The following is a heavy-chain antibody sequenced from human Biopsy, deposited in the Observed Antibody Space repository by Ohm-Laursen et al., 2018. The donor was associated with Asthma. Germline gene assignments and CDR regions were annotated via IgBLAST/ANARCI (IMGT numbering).Heavy chain of an antibody. Sequence: ASVKVSCKSLGGTFNTYVIGWVRQAPGQGLEWMGGINSVFGTTTYPQKFQDRVTITADDSTSTIYMELSSLRSEDTAVYYCARKAGSCISRTCYSLDFWGQGTLVTVSS. D-gene: IGHD2-2*01. V-gene: IGHV1-69*13. J-gene: IGHJ4*02. CDR3: ARKAGSCISRTCYSLDF. CDR1: GGTFNTYV. CDR2: INSVFGTT.